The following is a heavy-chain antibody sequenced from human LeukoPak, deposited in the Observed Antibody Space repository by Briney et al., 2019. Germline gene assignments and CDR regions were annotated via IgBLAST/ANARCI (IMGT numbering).Heavy chain of an antibody. CDR2: IYHSGST. J-gene: IGHJ4*02. CDR3: AGAATVTGTTNVDY. D-gene: IGHD1-20*01. Sequence: SETLSLTCAVSGYSISSGYYWGWIRQPPGKGLEWIGSIYHSGSTYYNPSLKSRVTISVDTSKNQFSLKLSSVTAADTAVYYCAGAATVTGTTNVDYWGQGTLVTVSS. CDR1: GYSISSGYY. V-gene: IGHV4-38-2*01.